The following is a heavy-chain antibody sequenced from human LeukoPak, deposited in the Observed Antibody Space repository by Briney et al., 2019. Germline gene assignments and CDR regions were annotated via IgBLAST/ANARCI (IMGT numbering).Heavy chain of an antibody. Sequence: GGSLRLSCAASGFTFSSYSMNWVRQAPGKGLEWVSSISSSSSYIYYADSVKGRFTISRDNAKNSLYLQMNSLRAEDTAVYYCARGDYDILTGTDPVFDYWGQGTLVAVSS. CDR2: ISSSSSYI. J-gene: IGHJ4*02. D-gene: IGHD3-9*01. CDR3: ARGDYDILTGTDPVFDY. V-gene: IGHV3-21*01. CDR1: GFTFSSYS.